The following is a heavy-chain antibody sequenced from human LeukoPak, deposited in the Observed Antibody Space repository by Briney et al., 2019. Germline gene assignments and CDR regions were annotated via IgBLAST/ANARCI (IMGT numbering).Heavy chain of an antibody. CDR2: IFHSGST. Sequence: SETLSLTCTVSGYSISNGYYWGWIRQPPGKGLEWIGNIFHSGSTYYNPTLKSRVTISVDTSKNQFSLKLSSVTAADTAVYYCGKDVYYYDSSYDYWGQGTLVTVSS. D-gene: IGHD3-22*01. CDR3: GKDVYYYDSSYDY. V-gene: IGHV4-38-2*02. CDR1: GYSISNGYY. J-gene: IGHJ4*02.